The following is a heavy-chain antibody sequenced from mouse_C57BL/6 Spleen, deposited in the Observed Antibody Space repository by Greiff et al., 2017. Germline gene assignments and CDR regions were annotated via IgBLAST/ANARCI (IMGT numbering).Heavy chain of an antibody. CDR3: ARNYGSGYGFAY. Sequence: EVQLVESGGGLVKPGGSLKLSCAASGFTFSAYGMHWVRQAPEKGLEWVAYISSGSSTIYYADTLKGRFTISRDNAKNTLFRQVTSPRSEDTSMYYCARNYGSGYGFAYGGQGTMVTVSA. CDR1: GFTFSAYG. J-gene: IGHJ3*01. V-gene: IGHV5-17*01. D-gene: IGHD1-1*01. CDR2: ISSGSSTI.